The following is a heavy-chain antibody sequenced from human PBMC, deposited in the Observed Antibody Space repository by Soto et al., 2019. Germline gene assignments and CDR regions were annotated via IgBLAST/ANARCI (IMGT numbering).Heavy chain of an antibody. V-gene: IGHV1-69*06. CDR1: GGTLSDHG. J-gene: IGHJ3*02. D-gene: IGHD3-10*01. Sequence: QVQLEQSGAEVKKPGSSGKVSCKASGGTLSDHGVAWLRQAPGQGLEWMGGTIPVFNTAKYAQKFQGRVTVTADKFTNRAYMELSSMRSEDTAFEFCARGVYGSGNYYTGPSAFDIWGQGTMVIVSS. CDR2: TIPVFNTA. CDR3: ARGVYGSGNYYTGPSAFDI.